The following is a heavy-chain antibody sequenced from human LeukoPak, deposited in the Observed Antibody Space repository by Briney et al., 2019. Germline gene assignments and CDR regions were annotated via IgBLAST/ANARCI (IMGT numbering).Heavy chain of an antibody. J-gene: IGHJ6*03. D-gene: IGHD3-3*01. CDR3: TTALTIFGVVKHYYYMDV. Sequence: PGGSLRLSCAASGFTFSNAWMSWVRQAPGRGLEWFGRIKSKTDGGTTDYAAPVKGRFTISRDDSKNTLYLQMNSLKTEDTAVYYCTTALTIFGVVKHYYYMDVWGKGTTVTVSS. CDR1: GFTFSNAW. CDR2: IKSKTDGGTT. V-gene: IGHV3-15*01.